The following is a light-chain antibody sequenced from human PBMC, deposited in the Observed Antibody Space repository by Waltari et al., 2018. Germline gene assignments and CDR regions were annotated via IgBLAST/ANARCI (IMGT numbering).Light chain of an antibody. CDR3: QQYNSYSLLS. CDR2: KAS. CDR1: QSISNW. V-gene: IGKV1-5*03. J-gene: IGKJ4*01. Sequence: DIQMTQSPSTLSASVGDRVIFSCRASQSISNWLAWYQQKPGKAPKLLIYKASNLESGVPSRFSGSGSGTEFTLTISSLQPEDFATYYCQQYNSYSLLSFGGGTKVEIK.